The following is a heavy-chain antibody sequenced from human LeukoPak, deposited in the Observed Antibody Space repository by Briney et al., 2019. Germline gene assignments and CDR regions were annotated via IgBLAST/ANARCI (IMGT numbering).Heavy chain of an antibody. Sequence: GESLKISCKGPGYSFTSYWIGWVRQMPGKGLEWMGIIYPGDSDTRYSPSFQGQVTISADKSISTAYLQWSSLKASDTAMYYCATLTPSGAANMDVWGKGTTVTVSS. V-gene: IGHV5-51*01. D-gene: IGHD2-15*01. CDR2: IYPGDSDT. CDR1: GYSFTSYW. CDR3: ATLTPSGAANMDV. J-gene: IGHJ6*03.